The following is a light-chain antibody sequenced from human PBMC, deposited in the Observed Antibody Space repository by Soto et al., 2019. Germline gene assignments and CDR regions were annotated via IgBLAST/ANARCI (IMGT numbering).Light chain of an antibody. Sequence: DIQMTQSPPTLPATVGDRVTITCRASQSISSKLAWYQQKPGKAPKVLINKASSLQSGVPSRFSGSGSGTEFTVTVDSLQPDDFATYYCQQYSSYSFTFGGGTKVEIK. CDR3: QQYSSYSFT. V-gene: IGKV1-5*03. CDR2: KAS. CDR1: QSISSK. J-gene: IGKJ4*01.